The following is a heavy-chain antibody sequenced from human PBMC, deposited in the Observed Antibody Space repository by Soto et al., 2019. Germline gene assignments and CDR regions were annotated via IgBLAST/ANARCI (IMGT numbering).Heavy chain of an antibody. CDR1: GYTFTSYA. CDR3: ARDKGTRFDY. J-gene: IGHJ4*02. Sequence: QVQLVQSGAEVKKPGASVKVSCKASGYTFTSYAMHWVRQAPGQRLEWMGWINAGNGNTKYSQKSQGRVTITRDTSASTAYMELSSLRSEDTAVYYCARDKGTRFDYWGQGTLVTVSS. D-gene: IGHD1-7*01. CDR2: INAGNGNT. V-gene: IGHV1-3*01.